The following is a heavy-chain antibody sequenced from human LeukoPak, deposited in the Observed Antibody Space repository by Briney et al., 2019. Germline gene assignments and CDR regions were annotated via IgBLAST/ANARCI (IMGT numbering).Heavy chain of an antibody. CDR3: ARGGGSGWYYFDY. Sequence: PGGSLRLSCAASGFTFSSYSMNWVRRAPGKGLEWVSSISSTSSNIYYADSLKGRFTISRDNAKNSLYLQMNSLRVEDTAVYYCARGGGSGWYYFDYWGQGTLVTVSS. D-gene: IGHD6-19*01. CDR1: GFTFSSYS. CDR2: ISSTSSNI. V-gene: IGHV3-21*01. J-gene: IGHJ4*02.